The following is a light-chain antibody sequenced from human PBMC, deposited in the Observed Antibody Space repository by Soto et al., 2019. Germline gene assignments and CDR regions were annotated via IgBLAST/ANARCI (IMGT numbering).Light chain of an antibody. CDR3: SSYAGSNSAV. Sequence: QSALTQPPSASGSPGQSVTISCTGTSSDVGGYNYVSWYQQHPGKAPKLMIYEVSKRPSGVPDRFSGSKSGNTASLTVSGLQAEDEVDYYCSSYAGSNSAVFGGGTKLTVL. CDR2: EVS. CDR1: SSDVGGYNY. V-gene: IGLV2-8*01. J-gene: IGLJ2*01.